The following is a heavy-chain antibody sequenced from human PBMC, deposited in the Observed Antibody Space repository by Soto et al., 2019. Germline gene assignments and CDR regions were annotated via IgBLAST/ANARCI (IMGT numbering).Heavy chain of an antibody. J-gene: IGHJ6*02. V-gene: IGHV4-39*01. D-gene: IGHD3-16*01. CDR2: IYYSGYT. CDR3: ARHNGPLYVGYYYDMDV. Sequence: SETLSLTCTVSGGSISSSSYYWGWIRQPPGKGLELFGSIYYSGYTYYNPSLKSRVTISVDTSKNQFSLKLSSVTAADTAVYYCARHNGPLYVGYYYDMDVWGQGTTVTVSS. CDR1: GGSISSSSYY.